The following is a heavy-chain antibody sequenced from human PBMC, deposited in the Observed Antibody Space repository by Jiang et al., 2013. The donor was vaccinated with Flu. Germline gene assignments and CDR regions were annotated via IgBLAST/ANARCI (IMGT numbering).Heavy chain of an antibody. CDR2: MNPNSGNT. J-gene: IGHJ4*02. Sequence: SGAEVKKPGASVKVSCKASGYTFTSYDINWVRQATGQGLEWMGWMNPNSGNTGYAQKFQGRVTMTRNTSISTAYMELSSLRSEDTAVYYCARGIRGYCSSTSCYTQGIDYWGQGTLVTVSS. V-gene: IGHV1-8*01. CDR1: GYTFTSYD. CDR3: ARGIRGYCSSTSCYTQGIDY. D-gene: IGHD2-2*02.